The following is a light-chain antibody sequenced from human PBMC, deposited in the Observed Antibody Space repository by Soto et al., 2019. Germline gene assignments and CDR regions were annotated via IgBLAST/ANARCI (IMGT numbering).Light chain of an antibody. CDR3: CSYAGSYV. CDR2: DVS. CDR1: SSDVGGYNY. J-gene: IGLJ1*01. V-gene: IGLV2-11*01. Sequence: QSVLTQPRSVSGSPGQSVTISCTGTSSDVGGYNYVSWYQQHTGKAPKLMIYDVSKRPSGVPDRFSGSKSGNTASLTISGLQAEDEAYYSCCSYAGSYVFGTGTKVTVL.